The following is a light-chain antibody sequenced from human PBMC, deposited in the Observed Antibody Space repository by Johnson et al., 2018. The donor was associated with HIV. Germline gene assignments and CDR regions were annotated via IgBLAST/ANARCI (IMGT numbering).Light chain of an antibody. CDR2: ENN. V-gene: IGLV1-51*02. Sequence: QSVLTQPASVSAASGQKVNISCSGSNSNIGSYYVSWYQQLPGTAPKLLIYENNKRPSGIPDRFSGSKSGTSATLGITGLQTGDEADYYCGTWDSSLSAYVFGTGTKVTVL. J-gene: IGLJ1*01. CDR1: NSNIGSYY. CDR3: GTWDSSLSAYV.